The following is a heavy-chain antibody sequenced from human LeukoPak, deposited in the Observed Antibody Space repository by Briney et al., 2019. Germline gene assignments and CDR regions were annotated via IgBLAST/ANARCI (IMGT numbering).Heavy chain of an antibody. Sequence: GGSLRLSCAASGFTFSSYGMHWVRQAPGKGLEWVAVIWYDGSNKYYADSVKGRFTISRDNSKNTLYLQMNSLRAEDTAVYYCARDGQQLAYFDYWGQGTLVTVSS. CDR2: IWYDGSNK. CDR3: ARDGQQLAYFDY. D-gene: IGHD6-13*01. CDR1: GFTFSSYG. J-gene: IGHJ4*02. V-gene: IGHV3-33*01.